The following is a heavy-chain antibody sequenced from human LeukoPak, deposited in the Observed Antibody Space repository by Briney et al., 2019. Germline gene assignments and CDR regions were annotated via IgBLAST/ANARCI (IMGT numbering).Heavy chain of an antibody. D-gene: IGHD3-9*01. CDR3: ASEILTGYSDAFDI. J-gene: IGHJ3*02. CDR1: GGTFSSYA. CDR2: IIPIFGTA. V-gene: IGHV1-69*01. Sequence: SVKVSCKASGGTFSSYAISWVRQAPGQGLEWMGGIIPIFGTANYAQKFQGRVTITADESTSTVYMELSSLRSEDTAVYYCASEILTGYSDAFDIWGQGTMVTVSS.